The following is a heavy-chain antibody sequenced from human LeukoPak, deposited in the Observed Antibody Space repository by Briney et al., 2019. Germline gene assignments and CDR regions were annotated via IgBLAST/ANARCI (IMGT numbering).Heavy chain of an antibody. CDR1: GFTFSSYA. CDR2: ISYDGNNK. V-gene: IGHV3-30-3*01. Sequence: GSLRLSCAASGFTFSSYAMHWVRQAPGKGLEWVAVISYDGNNKYYADSVKGRFTISRDNSKNTLYLQMNSLRAEDTAFYYCARANYGVDVWGQGNTVTVSS. J-gene: IGHJ6*02. CDR3: ARANYGVDV.